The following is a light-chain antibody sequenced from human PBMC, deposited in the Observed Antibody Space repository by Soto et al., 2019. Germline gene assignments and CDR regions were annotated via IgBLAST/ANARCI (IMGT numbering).Light chain of an antibody. CDR1: SSDVGGYHF. CDR2: EVY. V-gene: IGLV2-8*01. Sequence: QSALTQPPSASGPPGQSVTISCTGTSSDVGGYHFVSWYQQHPGKAPKLLIYEVYKWSSGVPDRFSGSKSGNTASLTVSGLQAVDEADYHCSSYAGTKNFVVFGGGTKLTVL. J-gene: IGLJ2*01. CDR3: SSYAGTKNFVV.